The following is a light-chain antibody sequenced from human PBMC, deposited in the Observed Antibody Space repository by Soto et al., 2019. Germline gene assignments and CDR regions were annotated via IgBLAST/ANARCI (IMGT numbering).Light chain of an antibody. V-gene: IGKV1-39*01. J-gene: IGKJ2*01. CDR2: AVF. Sequence: DIQMTQSPSSLSASVGARVTITCRASQSISNYLNWYQQRPGKAPKLLIYAVFNLQSGVPSRFSGSGSGTDFTLTISSLQPEDFATYYCQQSYSSPMYTVGQGTKLEIK. CDR1: QSISNY. CDR3: QQSYSSPMYT.